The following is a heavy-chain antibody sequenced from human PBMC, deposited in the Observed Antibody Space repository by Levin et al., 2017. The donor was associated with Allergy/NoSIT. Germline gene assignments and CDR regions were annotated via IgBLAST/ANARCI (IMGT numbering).Heavy chain of an antibody. J-gene: IGHJ4*02. CDR3: ATLGTVILTALHS. CDR2: FDSEAGET. V-gene: IGHV1-24*01. CDR1: EYTLTELS. Sequence: ASVKVSCKVSEYTLTELSVHWVRQAPGAGLEWMGGFDSEAGETVYAQKFQGRITMTEDSSRDTAYMELTRLTSDDTAVYFCATLGTVILTALHSWGQGSLVTVSS. D-gene: IGHD3-22*01.